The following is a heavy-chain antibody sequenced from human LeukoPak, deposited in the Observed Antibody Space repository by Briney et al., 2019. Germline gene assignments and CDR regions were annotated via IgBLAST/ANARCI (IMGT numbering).Heavy chain of an antibody. V-gene: IGHV3-30-3*01. J-gene: IGHJ6*02. CDR2: ISHDGYNK. D-gene: IGHD6-19*01. CDR3: ARGGSSGPLAWSHGMDV. CDR1: GFTFSSYA. Sequence: GGSLRLSCAASGFTFSSYAMHWVRQAPGKGLEWVAVISHDGYNKYYADSVKGRFTISRDNSKNTLYLQMNSLRTEDTAVYYCARGGSSGPLAWSHGMDVWGQGTTVTVSS.